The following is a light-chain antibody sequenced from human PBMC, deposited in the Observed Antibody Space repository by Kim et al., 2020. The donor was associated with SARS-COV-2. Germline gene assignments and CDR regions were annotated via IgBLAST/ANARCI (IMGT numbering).Light chain of an antibody. Sequence: EIVLTQSPGTLSLSPGERATLSCRASQSVSSSYLAWYQQKPGQAPRLLIYGASSRATGIPDRFSGSGSGTDFTLTISILEPEDFAVYYCQQYGSSPPLTFGGGNKVDIK. V-gene: IGKV3-20*01. J-gene: IGKJ4*01. CDR2: GAS. CDR3: QQYGSSPPLT. CDR1: QSVSSSY.